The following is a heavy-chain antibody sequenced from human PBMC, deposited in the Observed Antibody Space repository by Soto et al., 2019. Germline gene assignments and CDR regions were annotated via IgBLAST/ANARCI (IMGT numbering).Heavy chain of an antibody. CDR3: VRDASSGYRGWWDP. Sequence: QVQMVQSRNEVKKPGASVMVSCKTSGYTFTSYGVSWVRQAPGQGLEWIGLISPYNGDTLYARKFQGRVTVTADTATDTVYMELRSLTSDDTAVYYCVRDASSGYRGWWDPWGQGTLVTVSS. V-gene: IGHV1-18*01. J-gene: IGHJ5*02. CDR1: GYTFTSYG. CDR2: ISPYNGDT. D-gene: IGHD6-25*01.